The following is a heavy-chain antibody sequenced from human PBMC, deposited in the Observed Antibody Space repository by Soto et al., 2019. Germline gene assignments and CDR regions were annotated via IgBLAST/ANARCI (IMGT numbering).Heavy chain of an antibody. CDR1: GFTFSSYS. D-gene: IGHD6-6*01. Sequence: PGGSLRLSCAASGFTFSSYSMNWVRQAPGKGLEWVSSISSSSSYIYYADSVKGRFTISRDNAKNSLYLQMNSLRAEDTAVYYCARVSSKEPYNWFDPWGQGTLVTVS. CDR3: ARVSSKEPYNWFDP. CDR2: ISSSSSYI. V-gene: IGHV3-21*01. J-gene: IGHJ5*02.